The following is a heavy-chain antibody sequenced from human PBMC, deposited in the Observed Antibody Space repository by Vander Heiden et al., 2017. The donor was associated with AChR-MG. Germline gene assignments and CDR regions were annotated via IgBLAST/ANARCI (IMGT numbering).Heavy chain of an antibody. Sequence: QVQLVESGGGVVQSGRSLRLSCAASGFTFSSYAMHWVRQAAGKGLEWVAVISFDGNIKYYADSVKGRFTISRDVSQNTLYLQMNSLRTEDTAVYYCARMPDAMDVWGKGTTVTVSS. CDR3: ARMPDAMDV. CDR2: ISFDGNIK. CDR1: GFTFSSYA. J-gene: IGHJ6*03. V-gene: IGHV3-30-3*01. D-gene: IGHD2-2*01.